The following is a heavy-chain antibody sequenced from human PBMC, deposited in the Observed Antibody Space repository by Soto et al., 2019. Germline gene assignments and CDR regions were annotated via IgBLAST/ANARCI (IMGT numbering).Heavy chain of an antibody. CDR2: ISGSGGST. V-gene: IGHV3-23*01. Sequence: GGSLRLSCAASGFTFSSYAMSWVRQAPGKGLEWVSAISGSGGSTYYADSVKGRFTISRDNAKNSLYLQMNSLRAEDTAVYYCARWEDGSGTYSYYYYGMDVWGQGTTVTVSS. J-gene: IGHJ6*02. CDR3: ARWEDGSGTYSYYYYGMDV. CDR1: GFTFSSYA. D-gene: IGHD3-10*01.